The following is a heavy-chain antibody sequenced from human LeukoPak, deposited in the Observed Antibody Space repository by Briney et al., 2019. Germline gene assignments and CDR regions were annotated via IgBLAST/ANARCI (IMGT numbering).Heavy chain of an antibody. CDR2: FGVKNGGSK. Sequence: GGSLRLSCTASGFTLSNLAVHWVRQAPGKGLGWVSAFGVKNGGSKYYAESVKGRFTVSRDNAKNSVFLQMLSLRGDDTAVYYCAVQIRFGEMADPGYWGQGILVTVSS. J-gene: IGHJ4*02. CDR3: AVQIRFGEMADPGY. V-gene: IGHV3-21*01. D-gene: IGHD3-10*01. CDR1: GFTLSNLA.